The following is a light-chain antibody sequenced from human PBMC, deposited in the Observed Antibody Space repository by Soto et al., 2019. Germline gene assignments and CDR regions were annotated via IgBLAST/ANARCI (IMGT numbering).Light chain of an antibody. CDR1: RSDVGGYNY. Sequence: QCALTQPASVSGSPGQSITISCTGTRSDVGGYNYVSWYQHHPGKAPKLLIYDVSNRPSGVSNRFSGSKSDNTASLTISGLQPEDEADYYCSSYTTSNTRQIVFGTGTKVTVL. CDR2: DVS. J-gene: IGLJ1*01. V-gene: IGLV2-14*03. CDR3: SSYTTSNTRQIV.